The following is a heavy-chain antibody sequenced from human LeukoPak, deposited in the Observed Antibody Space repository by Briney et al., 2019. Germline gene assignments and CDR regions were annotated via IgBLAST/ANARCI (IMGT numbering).Heavy chain of an antibody. V-gene: IGHV1-2*02. CDR3: ARDQGGGATDFDY. Sequence: GASVKVSCKASGYTFNVCYIHWVRQAPGQGLEWMGWINPNSGGTNYTQKFQGRVTMTRDTSISTVYMELSRLTSDDTAVYYCARDQGGGATDFDYWGQGTLVTVSS. CDR2: INPNSGGT. D-gene: IGHD1-26*01. J-gene: IGHJ4*02. CDR1: GYTFNVCY.